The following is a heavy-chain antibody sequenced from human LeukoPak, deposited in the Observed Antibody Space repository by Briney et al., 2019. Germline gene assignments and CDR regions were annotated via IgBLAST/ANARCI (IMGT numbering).Heavy chain of an antibody. D-gene: IGHD4-11*01. CDR1: GFTFSNYA. CDR3: ARDDRYSNYEMYYMDV. J-gene: IGHJ6*03. Sequence: GGSLRLSFAASGFTFSNYAMRWVRQAPGKGLEWVSSISSSSSYIYYADSVKGRFTISRDNAKNSLYLQMNSLRAEDTAVYYCARDDRYSNYEMYYMDVWGKGTTVTVSS. V-gene: IGHV3-21*01. CDR2: ISSSSSYI.